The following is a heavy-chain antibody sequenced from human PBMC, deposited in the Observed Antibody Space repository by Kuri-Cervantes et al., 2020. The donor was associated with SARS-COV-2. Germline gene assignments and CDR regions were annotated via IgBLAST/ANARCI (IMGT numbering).Heavy chain of an antibody. D-gene: IGHD5-12*01. CDR2: ISGSGGST. V-gene: IGHV3-23*01. J-gene: IGHJ4*02. CDR1: GFTFSSYA. CDR3: ARVTGYGDY. Sequence: GESLKISCAASGFTFSSYAMSWVRQAPGKGLEWVSAISGSGGSTYYADSVKGRFTISRDNSKNTLYLQMNSLKTEDTAVYYCARVTGYGDYWGQGTLVTVSS.